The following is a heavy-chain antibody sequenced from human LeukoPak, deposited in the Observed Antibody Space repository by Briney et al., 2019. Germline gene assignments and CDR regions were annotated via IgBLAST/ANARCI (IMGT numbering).Heavy chain of an antibody. V-gene: IGHV3-7*01. J-gene: IGHJ4*02. D-gene: IGHD3-22*01. Sequence: PGGSLRLSCAASGFTFSTYWMTWVRQAPGKGLEWVANIKQDGSEKFYVDSVKGRFTISRDNAKNSLYLQMNSLRAEDTAVYYCAREADYYDSSGHYSVPGEEGDYWGQGTLVTVSS. CDR1: GFTFSTYW. CDR3: AREADYYDSSGHYSVPGEEGDY. CDR2: IKQDGSEK.